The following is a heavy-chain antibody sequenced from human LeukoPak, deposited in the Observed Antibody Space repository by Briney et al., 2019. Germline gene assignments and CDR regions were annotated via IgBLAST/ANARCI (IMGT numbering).Heavy chain of an antibody. J-gene: IGHJ4*02. CDR1: GFTFDDYG. D-gene: IGHD6-13*01. CDR2: INWNGGST. Sequence: GGSLRLSCAASGFTFDDYGMSWVRQAPGKGLEWVSGINWNGGSTGYADSVKGRFTISRDNAKNSLYLQMNSLRAKDTALYYCARDSLGSSSWYGDYWGQGTLVTVSS. CDR3: ARDSLGSSSWYGDY. V-gene: IGHV3-20*04.